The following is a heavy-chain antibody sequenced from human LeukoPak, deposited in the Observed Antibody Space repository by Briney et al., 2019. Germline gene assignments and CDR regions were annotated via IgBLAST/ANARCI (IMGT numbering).Heavy chain of an antibody. CDR1: GFAFSSYW. V-gene: IGHV3-7*05. Sequence: GGSLRLSCAASGFAFSSYWMSWIRQAPGKGLEWVANMNQAGNEKYYVDSVEGRFTISRDNAKSSLYLQMNSLRAEDTAVYYCACPRGWHGYGAYDIWGQGTMVTVSS. CDR3: ACPRGWHGYGAYDI. D-gene: IGHD6-19*01. CDR2: MNQAGNEK. J-gene: IGHJ3*02.